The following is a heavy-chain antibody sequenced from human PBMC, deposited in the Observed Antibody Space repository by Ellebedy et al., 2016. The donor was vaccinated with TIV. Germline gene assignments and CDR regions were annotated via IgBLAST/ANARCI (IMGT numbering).Heavy chain of an antibody. Sequence: AASVKVSCKASGYTFTGHYMHWVRQAPGQGLEWLGWINPNSGGTNYAQKFQGWVTMTRDTSIRTAYMDLSRLRSDDTAVYYCARGMKLGIVWYYFDYWGQGTLVTVSS. J-gene: IGHJ4*02. V-gene: IGHV1-2*04. CDR2: INPNSGGT. CDR3: ARGMKLGIVWYYFDY. CDR1: GYTFTGHY. D-gene: IGHD7-27*01.